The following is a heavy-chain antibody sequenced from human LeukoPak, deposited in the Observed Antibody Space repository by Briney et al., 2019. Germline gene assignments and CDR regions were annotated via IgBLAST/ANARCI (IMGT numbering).Heavy chain of an antibody. CDR1: GGSISSSNW. V-gene: IGHV4-4*02. D-gene: IGHD6-13*01. Sequence: SETLSLTCAVSGGSISSSNWWNWVRQTPGKGLEWIGEIYHRGNTHYNPSLKSRVTMSVDTSTNQFSLRVNSVTAADTAVYYCARAFYSNSWYHKEDFFDYWGQGTPVTVSS. CDR3: ARAFYSNSWYHKEDFFDY. J-gene: IGHJ4*02. CDR2: IYHRGNT.